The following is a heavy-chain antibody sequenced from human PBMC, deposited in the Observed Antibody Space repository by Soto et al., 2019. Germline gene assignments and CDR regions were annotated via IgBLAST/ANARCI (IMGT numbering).Heavy chain of an antibody. CDR1: GFTFSNAW. CDR2: IKSKTDGGTT. V-gene: IGHV3-15*01. CDR3: TYLHYDILPGSIWHYFDY. Sequence: PGGSLRLSCAASGFTFSNAWMSWVRQAPGKGLEWVGRIKSKTDGGTTDYAAPVKGRFTISRDDSKNTLYLQMNSLKTEDTAIYYCTYLHYDILPGSIWHYFDYWGQGTLVTVSS. D-gene: IGHD3-9*01. J-gene: IGHJ4*02.